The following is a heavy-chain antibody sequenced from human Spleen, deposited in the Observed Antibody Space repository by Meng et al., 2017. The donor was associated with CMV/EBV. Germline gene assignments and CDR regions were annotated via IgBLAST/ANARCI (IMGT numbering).Heavy chain of an antibody. Sequence: GTFGIEPINWVRQAPGQGLEWMGGITPLFDVTNYAQKFQGRVSFSTDESTTMVYMELTRLTIDDTAVYYCARGAFVPASPGEGWFDPWGQGTLVTVSS. CDR1: GTFGIEP. J-gene: IGHJ5*02. CDR2: ITPLFDVT. D-gene: IGHD2-2*01. V-gene: IGHV1-69*05. CDR3: ARGAFVPASPGEGWFDP.